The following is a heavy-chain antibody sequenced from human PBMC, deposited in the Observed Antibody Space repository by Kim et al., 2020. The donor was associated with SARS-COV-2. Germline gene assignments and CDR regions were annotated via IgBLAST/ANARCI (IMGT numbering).Heavy chain of an antibody. Sequence: ASVKVSCKASGYTFTSYAMHWVRQAPGQRLEGMGWINAGNGNTKYSQKFQGRVTITRDTSASTAYMELSSLRSEDTAVYYCARDRGIHSSSKNWFDPWGQGTLVTVSS. CDR3: ARDRGIHSSSKNWFDP. V-gene: IGHV1-3*01. CDR1: GYTFTSYA. J-gene: IGHJ5*02. CDR2: INAGNGNT. D-gene: IGHD6-13*01.